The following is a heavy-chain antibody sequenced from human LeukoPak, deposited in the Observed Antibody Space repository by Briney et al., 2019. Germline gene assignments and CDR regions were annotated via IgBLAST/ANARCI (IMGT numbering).Heavy chain of an antibody. J-gene: IGHJ6*02. CDR3: ARVSAVLWFGELLNYYYGMDV. CDR1: GGSFSGYY. Sequence: PSETLSLTCAVYGGSFSGYYWSWIRQPPGKGLEWIGEINHGGSTNYNPSLKSRVTISVDTSKNQFSLKLSSVTAADTAVYYCARVSAVLWFGELLNYYYGMDVWGQGTTVTVSS. CDR2: INHGGST. D-gene: IGHD3-10*01. V-gene: IGHV4-34*01.